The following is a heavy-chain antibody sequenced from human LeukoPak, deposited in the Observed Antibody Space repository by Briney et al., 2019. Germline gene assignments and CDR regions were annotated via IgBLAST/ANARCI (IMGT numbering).Heavy chain of an antibody. CDR3: ARGFSYYYDSSAKRAFDI. D-gene: IGHD3-22*01. Sequence: PSETLSLTCAVSGGSISSGGYSWSWIRQPPGKGLEWTGYIYHSGSTYYNPSLKSRVTISVDRSKNQFSLKLSSVTAADTAVYYCARGFSYYYDSSAKRAFDIWGQGTMVTVSS. J-gene: IGHJ3*02. CDR2: IYHSGST. CDR1: GGSISSGGYS. V-gene: IGHV4-30-2*01.